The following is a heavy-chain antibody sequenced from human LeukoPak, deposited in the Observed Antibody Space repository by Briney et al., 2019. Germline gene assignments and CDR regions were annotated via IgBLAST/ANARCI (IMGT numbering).Heavy chain of an antibody. Sequence: GGSLRLSCAASGFTVSSNYMSWVRQAPGKGLEWVAVISYDGSNKYYADSVKGRFTISRDNSKNTLYLQMNSLRAEDTAVYYCAKYGEYYFDYWGQGTLVTVSS. CDR2: ISYDGSNK. D-gene: IGHD3-10*01. CDR1: GFTVSSNY. J-gene: IGHJ4*02. CDR3: AKYGEYYFDY. V-gene: IGHV3-30*18.